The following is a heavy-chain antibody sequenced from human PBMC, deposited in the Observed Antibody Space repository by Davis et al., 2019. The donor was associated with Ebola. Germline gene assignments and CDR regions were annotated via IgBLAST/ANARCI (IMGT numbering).Heavy chain of an antibody. J-gene: IGHJ6*04. Sequence: GGSLRLSCAASGFTFRSYAMSWVRQAPGKGLEWVSSISSDSDYIYYADSAKGRFTISRDNAKNSLYLQMNSLRAEDTAVYYCARERYYYYYYGMDVWGKGTTVTVSS. CDR3: ARERYYYYYYGMDV. CDR2: ISSDSDYI. CDR1: GFTFRSYA. V-gene: IGHV3-21*01.